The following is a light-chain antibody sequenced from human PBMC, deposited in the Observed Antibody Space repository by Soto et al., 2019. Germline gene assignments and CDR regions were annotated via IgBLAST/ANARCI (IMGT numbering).Light chain of an antibody. Sequence: LTQPASVSGSPGQSITISCTGTSSDVGGYNYVSWYQQHPGKAPKLMICEVSNRPSGVSNRFSGSKSGNTASLTISGLQAEDEADYYCSSYTSSSTPYVFGTGTKVTVL. V-gene: IGLV2-14*01. CDR1: SSDVGGYNY. CDR3: SSYTSSSTPYV. CDR2: EVS. J-gene: IGLJ1*01.